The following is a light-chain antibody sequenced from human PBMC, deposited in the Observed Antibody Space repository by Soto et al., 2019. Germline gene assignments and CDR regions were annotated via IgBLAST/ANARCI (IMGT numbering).Light chain of an antibody. Sequence: DIQMTQSPSTLSASVGDRVTITCRASQSISGSLAWYQQKPGKAPKLLIYEASNLKSGVPSRVSGSRPRTEDTLTISRLQPEYSASYYCQQYNGYWTCGQGTRVEIK. V-gene: IGKV1-5*03. J-gene: IGKJ1*01. CDR1: QSISGS. CDR3: QQYNGYWT. CDR2: EAS.